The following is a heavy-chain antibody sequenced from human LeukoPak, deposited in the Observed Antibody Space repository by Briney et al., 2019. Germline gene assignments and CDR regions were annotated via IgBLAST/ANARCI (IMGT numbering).Heavy chain of an antibody. CDR3: ARDFYDFWSGYDY. D-gene: IGHD3-3*01. CDR1: GYSFTGYY. J-gene: IGHJ4*02. CDR2: IYPNSGGT. Sequence: VASVKVSCKASGYSFTGYYIHWVRQAPGQGLEWMGWIYPNSGGTNYAQKFQGRVTMTRDTSISTAYMELNSLRSGDTAVYYCARDFYDFWSGYDYWGQGTLVTVSS. V-gene: IGHV1-2*02.